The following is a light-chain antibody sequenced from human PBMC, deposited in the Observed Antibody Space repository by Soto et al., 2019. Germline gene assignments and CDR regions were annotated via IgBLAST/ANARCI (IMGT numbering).Light chain of an antibody. Sequence: DIQMTQSPSTLSTSVGDRVTITCRASQSISSWLAWYQHKPGKAPKLLIYDASSLESGVPSRFSGSGSGTEFTLTISSLQPDDFATYCCQQYNNYAPGTFGQGTKVEIK. V-gene: IGKV1-5*01. CDR2: DAS. J-gene: IGKJ1*01. CDR1: QSISSW. CDR3: QQYNNYAPGT.